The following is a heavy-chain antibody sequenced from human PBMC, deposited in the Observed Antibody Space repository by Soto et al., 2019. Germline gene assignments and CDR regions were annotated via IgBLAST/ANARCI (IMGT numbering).Heavy chain of an antibody. J-gene: IGHJ4*02. CDR3: ARESENYYDSSGEYVPLLPDY. CDR2: IYYSGST. CDR1: GGSISSGGYY. Sequence: QVQLQESGPGLVKPSQTLSLTCTVSGGSISSGGYYWSWIRQHPGKGLEWIGYIYYSGSTYYNPSLKSRVTISVDTSKNQFSLKLSSVTAADTAVYYCARESENYYDSSGEYVPLLPDYWGQGTLVTVSS. V-gene: IGHV4-31*03. D-gene: IGHD3-22*01.